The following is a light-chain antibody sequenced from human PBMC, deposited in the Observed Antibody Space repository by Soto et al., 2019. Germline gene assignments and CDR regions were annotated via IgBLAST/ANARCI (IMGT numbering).Light chain of an antibody. Sequence: QPVLTQPPLVSGAPGQRVTISCTGSSSNIGAGYDVHWYQQLPGTAPKLLIYGNSNRPSGVPDRFSGSKSGTSASLAITGLQAEDEADYYCQSYDSSLSGHWVFGGGTKVTVL. CDR1: SSNIGAGYD. CDR3: QSYDSSLSGHWV. V-gene: IGLV1-40*01. CDR2: GNS. J-gene: IGLJ3*02.